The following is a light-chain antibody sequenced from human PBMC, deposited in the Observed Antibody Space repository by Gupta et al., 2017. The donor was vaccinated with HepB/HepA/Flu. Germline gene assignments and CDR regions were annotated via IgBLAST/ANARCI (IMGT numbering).Light chain of an antibody. CDR1: QSVSSY. CDR2: DAS. Sequence: EIVLTQSPATLSLSPGERATLSCRASQSVSSYLAWYQQKPGQAPRLLIYDASNRATGIPDRFSGSGSGTDFTLTSSSLEPEDFAVYYCQQRSNWHTFGGGTKVEIK. V-gene: IGKV3-11*01. CDR3: QQRSNWHT. J-gene: IGKJ4*01.